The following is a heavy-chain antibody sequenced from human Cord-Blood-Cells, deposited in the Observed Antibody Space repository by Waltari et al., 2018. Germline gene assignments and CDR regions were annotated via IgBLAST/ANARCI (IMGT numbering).Heavy chain of an antibody. D-gene: IGHD1-26*01. J-gene: IGHJ3*02. Sequence: QVQLQESGPGLVKPSQTLSLTCTVSGGSISSGSYYWSWIRQPAGKGLEWIGYICTSGRTNYSPSLKSGVTISVDTAKNQFSLKLSSVTAADTAVYYCARRPWEYAFDIWGQGTMVTVSS. CDR3: ARRPWEYAFDI. CDR1: GGSISSGSYY. CDR2: ICTSGRT. V-gene: IGHV4-61*09.